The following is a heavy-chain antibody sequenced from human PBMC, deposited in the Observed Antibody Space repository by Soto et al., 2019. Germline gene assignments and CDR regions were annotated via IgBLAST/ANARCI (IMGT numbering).Heavy chain of an antibody. D-gene: IGHD2-2*01. V-gene: IGHV3-30-3*01. CDR2: ISYDGSNK. CDR3: AREIKYCSSTSCRNWYFDL. J-gene: IGHJ2*01. CDR1: GFTFSSYA. Sequence: QVQLVESGGGVVQPGRSLRLSCAASGFTFSSYAMHWVRQAPGKGLEWVAVISYDGSNKYYADSVKGRFTISRDNSKNTMYPQMNSLRDEDTAVYYCAREIKYCSSTSCRNWYFDLWGRGTLVTVSS.